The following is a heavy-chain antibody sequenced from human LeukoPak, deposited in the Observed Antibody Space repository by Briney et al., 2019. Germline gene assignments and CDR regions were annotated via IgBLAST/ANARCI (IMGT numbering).Heavy chain of an antibody. V-gene: IGHV3-23*01. CDR3: AKGPRPDLTVAHTVEN. J-gene: IGHJ4*02. CDR1: GFIFSNYA. Sequence: GGSLRLSCAASGFIFSNYAMSWVRQVPGRGLEWVSTISSRGDSTYDADSVKGRFTISRDNSKNSLYLQMNSVRAEDTAVHYCAKGPRPDLTVAHTVENWGPGTLVTVSS. D-gene: IGHD4-23*01. CDR2: ISSRGDST.